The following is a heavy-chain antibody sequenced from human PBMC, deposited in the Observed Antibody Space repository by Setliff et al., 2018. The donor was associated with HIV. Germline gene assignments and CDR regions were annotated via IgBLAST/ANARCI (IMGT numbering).Heavy chain of an antibody. V-gene: IGHV4-38-2*02. CDR3: ARDPRGLLSPVPRGYFDY. CDR1: GFSISSNYY. J-gene: IGHJ4*02. Sequence: SETLSLTCNVSGFSISSNYYWGWVRQPPGRGLEWIANIYHSGTAYYNPSLKTRVAISIDTSKNYVSLKLRSLTAADTAIYYCARDPRGLLSPVPRGYFDYWGQGALVTVSS. D-gene: IGHD3-22*01. CDR2: IYHSGTA.